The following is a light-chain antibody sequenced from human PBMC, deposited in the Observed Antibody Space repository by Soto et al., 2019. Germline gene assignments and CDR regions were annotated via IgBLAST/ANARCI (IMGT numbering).Light chain of an antibody. CDR2: WAS. CDR3: QQYYSTPWT. Sequence: DIVMTQSPGSLAVSLGERDTFNCKSSQSVLYSSNNKNYLAWYQQKPGQPPKLLIYWASTRESGVPDRFSGSGSGTDFTLTISSLQAEYVAVYYCQQYYSTPWTFGQGTKVDIK. J-gene: IGKJ1*01. CDR1: QSVLYSSNNKNY. V-gene: IGKV4-1*01.